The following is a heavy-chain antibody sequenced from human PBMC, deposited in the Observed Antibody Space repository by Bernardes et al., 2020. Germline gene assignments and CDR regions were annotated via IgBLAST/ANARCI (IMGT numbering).Heavy chain of an antibody. Sequence: ASVKVSCKASGYTFTGYYMHWVRQAPGQGLEWMGWINPNSGGTTYAQKFQGWVTMTRDTSISTAYMELSRLRSDDTAVYYCARDMVTMVQGVVGSFDYWGQGTLVTASS. J-gene: IGHJ4*02. D-gene: IGHD3-10*01. CDR2: INPNSGGT. CDR3: ARDMVTMVQGVVGSFDY. V-gene: IGHV1-2*04. CDR1: GYTFTGYY.